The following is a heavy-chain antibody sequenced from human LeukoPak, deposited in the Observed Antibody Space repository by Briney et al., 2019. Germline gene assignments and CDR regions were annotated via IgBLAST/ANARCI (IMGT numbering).Heavy chain of an antibody. V-gene: IGHV3-33*01. Sequence: GGSLRLSCAASGFTFSSYGMHWVRQAPGKGLEWVAVIWYHGSNKYYADSVKGRFTISRDNSKNTLYLQMSSLRAEDTALYYCARAPTGYNYGYGSEPCFDYWGQGSLVTVSS. D-gene: IGHD5-18*01. CDR2: IWYHGSNK. CDR1: GFTFSSYG. CDR3: ARAPTGYNYGYGSEPCFDY. J-gene: IGHJ4*02.